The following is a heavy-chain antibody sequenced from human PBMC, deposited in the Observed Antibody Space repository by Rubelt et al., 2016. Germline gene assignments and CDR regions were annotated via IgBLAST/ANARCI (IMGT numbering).Heavy chain of an antibody. CDR2: MYPNSGNT. Sequence: QVQLVQSGAEVKKPGASVKVSCKASGYTFTSYDINWVRQATGQGLEWMGWMYPNSGNTGYAQKFQGRVTMTRNTSISTAYMELSSLRSEDTAVYYCARVELGRWEVVAATLDYWGQGTLVTVSS. V-gene: IGHV1-8*01. D-gene: IGHD2-15*01. J-gene: IGHJ4*02. CDR1: GYTFTSYD. CDR3: ARVELGRWEVVAATLDY.